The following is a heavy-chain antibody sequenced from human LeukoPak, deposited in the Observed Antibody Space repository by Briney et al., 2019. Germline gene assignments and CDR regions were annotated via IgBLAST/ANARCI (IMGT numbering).Heavy chain of an antibody. J-gene: IGHJ4*02. CDR3: ARSGYSGYDFNAGDFDY. D-gene: IGHD5-12*01. CDR1: GFTFSSYS. V-gene: IGHV3-21*01. CDR2: ISSSSSYI. Sequence: TGGPLRLSCAASGFTFSSYSMNWVRQAPGKGLEWVSSISSSSSYIFYADSVKGRFTISRDNAKNSLYLQMNSLRAEDTAVYYCARSGYSGYDFNAGDFDYWGQGTLVTVSS.